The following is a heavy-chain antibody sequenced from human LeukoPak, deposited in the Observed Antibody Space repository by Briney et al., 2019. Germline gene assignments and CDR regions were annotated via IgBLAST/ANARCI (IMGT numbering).Heavy chain of an antibody. J-gene: IGHJ4*02. Sequence: ASVKVSCKVSGYTLTELSMHWVRQAPGKGLEWMGGFDPEDGETIYAQKFQGRVTMTEDTSTDTAYMELSSLRSEDTDVYYCAPKALADFWSGYSLGLWGQGNLVIVSS. D-gene: IGHD3-3*01. CDR3: APKALADFWSGYSLGL. V-gene: IGHV1-24*01. CDR2: FDPEDGET. CDR1: GYTLTELS.